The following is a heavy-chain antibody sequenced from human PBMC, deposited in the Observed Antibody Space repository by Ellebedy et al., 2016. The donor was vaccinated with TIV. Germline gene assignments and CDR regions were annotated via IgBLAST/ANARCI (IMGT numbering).Heavy chain of an antibody. CDR2: INDSGRT. CDR1: GGSFSGYY. Sequence: MPSETLSLTCAVSGGSFSGYYWSWIRQPPGKGLEWIGEINDSGRTNYNPSLKSRVTTSVDTSKDQFSLKLSSVTAADTAVYYCARTLYYYDTSGYYSNAFDTWGQGTMVTVSS. V-gene: IGHV4-34*01. D-gene: IGHD3-22*01. CDR3: ARTLYYYDTSGYYSNAFDT. J-gene: IGHJ3*02.